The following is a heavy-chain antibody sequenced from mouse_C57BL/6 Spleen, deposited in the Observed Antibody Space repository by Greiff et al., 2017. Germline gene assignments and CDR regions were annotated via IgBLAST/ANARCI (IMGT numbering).Heavy chain of an antibody. V-gene: IGHV5-4*03. CDR2: ISDGGSYT. CDR3: ARHYGSLYYAMDY. J-gene: IGHJ4*01. D-gene: IGHD1-1*01. CDR1: GFTFSSYA. Sequence: EVKLMESGGGLVKPGGSLKLSCAASGFTFSSYAMSWVRQTPEKRLEWVATISDGGSYTYYPDNVKGRFTLSRDNAKNNLYLQMSHLKSEDTAMYYCARHYGSLYYAMDYWGQGTSVTVSS.